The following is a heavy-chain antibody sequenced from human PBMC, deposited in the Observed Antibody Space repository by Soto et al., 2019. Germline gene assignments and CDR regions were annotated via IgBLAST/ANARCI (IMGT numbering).Heavy chain of an antibody. CDR1: GFTFSSYA. D-gene: IGHD3-22*01. V-gene: IGHV3-23*01. Sequence: PGGSLRLSCAASGFTFSSYAMSGVRQAPGKGLEWVSAISGSGGSTYYADSVKGRFTISRDNSKNTLYLQMNSLRAEDTAVYYCALHRYYYDSSGYYRPMEYWGQGTLVTVSS. J-gene: IGHJ4*02. CDR2: ISGSGGST. CDR3: ALHRYYYDSSGYYRPMEY.